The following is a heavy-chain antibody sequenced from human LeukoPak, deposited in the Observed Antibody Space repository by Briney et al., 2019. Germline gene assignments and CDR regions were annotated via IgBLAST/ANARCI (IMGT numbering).Heavy chain of an antibody. Sequence: ASVKVSCKASGYIFSDYWIHWVRQAPGRGLECLGWIDPASGITNQPQKFQGRITVTRDTSASTVYMDLTGLTTEDTALYYCARVGAPGGLRPYHYYYWGQGTLVTVSS. J-gene: IGHJ4*02. D-gene: IGHD3-16*01. CDR2: IDPASGIT. CDR1: GYIFSDYW. CDR3: ARVGAPGGLRPYHYYY. V-gene: IGHV1-2*02.